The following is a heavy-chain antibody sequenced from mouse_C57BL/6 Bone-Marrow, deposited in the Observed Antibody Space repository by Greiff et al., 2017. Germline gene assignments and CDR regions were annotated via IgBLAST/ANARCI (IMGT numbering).Heavy chain of an antibody. CDR1: GYSITSGYY. D-gene: IGHD2-2*01. J-gene: IGHJ4*01. CDR2: ISYDGSN. V-gene: IGHV3-6*01. Sequence: ESGPGLVKPSQSLSLTCSVTGYSITSGYYWNWIRQFPGNKLEWMGYISYDGSNNYNPSLKNRISITRDPSKNQFFLKLNSVTTEDTATYYCARVGGYDVNAMDYWGQGTSVTVSS. CDR3: ARVGGYDVNAMDY.